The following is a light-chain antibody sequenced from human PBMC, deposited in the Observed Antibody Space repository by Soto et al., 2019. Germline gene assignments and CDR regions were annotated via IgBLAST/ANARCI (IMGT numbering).Light chain of an antibody. Sequence: QSVLTQPASVSGSPGQSITISCTGTSSDVGGYNYVSWYQQHPGKAPKLMIYDVNNRPSGVSNRFSGSKSGNTASLTISGLQAEDEADYYCSSYTSSSTPVFGGGTKVTVL. J-gene: IGLJ2*01. CDR1: SSDVGGYNY. CDR3: SSYTSSSTPV. V-gene: IGLV2-14*01. CDR2: DVN.